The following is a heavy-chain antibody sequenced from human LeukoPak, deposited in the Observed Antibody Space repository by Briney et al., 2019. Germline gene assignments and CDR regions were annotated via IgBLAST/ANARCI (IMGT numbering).Heavy chain of an antibody. CDR1: GGSISSYY. CDR3: ARGIAEAGNNWFDP. V-gene: IGHV4-59*01. D-gene: IGHD6-13*01. Sequence: PSETLSLTCTVSGGSISSYYWSWIRQPPGKGLEWIGYIYYSGSTNYNPSLKSRVTISVDTSKNQFSLKLSSVTAADTAVYYCARGIAEAGNNWFDPWGQGTLVTVSS. J-gene: IGHJ5*02. CDR2: IYYSGST.